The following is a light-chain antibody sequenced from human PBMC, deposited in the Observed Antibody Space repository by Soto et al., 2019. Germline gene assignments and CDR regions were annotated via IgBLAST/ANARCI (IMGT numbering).Light chain of an antibody. CDR3: AAWDDSLNGHV. CDR2: NNN. V-gene: IGLV1-44*01. Sequence: QSVLTQPPSASVTPGQRVTISCSGSSSNIGSNTVNWYQQLPGTAPKLLIYNNNQRPSGVPDRFSGSKSGTSASLAISGLQSEDEADYYCAAWDDSLNGHVFGTGTKLTVL. J-gene: IGLJ1*01. CDR1: SSNIGSNT.